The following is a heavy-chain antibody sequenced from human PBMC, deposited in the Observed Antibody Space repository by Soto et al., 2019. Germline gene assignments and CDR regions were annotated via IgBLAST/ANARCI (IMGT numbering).Heavy chain of an antibody. CDR1: GYTFTSYA. CDR2: INAGNGNT. J-gene: IGHJ4*02. V-gene: IGHV1-3*01. CDR3: ARVYCSGGSCYSGYFDY. D-gene: IGHD2-15*01. Sequence: ASVKVSCKASGYTFTSYAMHWVRQAPGQRLEWMGWINAGNGNTKYSQKFQGRVTITRDTSASTAYMELSSLRSEDTAVYYCARVYCSGGSCYSGYFDYWGQGTLVTVSS.